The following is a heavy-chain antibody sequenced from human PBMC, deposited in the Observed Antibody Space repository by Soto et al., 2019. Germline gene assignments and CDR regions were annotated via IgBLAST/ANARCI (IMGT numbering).Heavy chain of an antibody. CDR2: INAGNGNT. J-gene: IGHJ4*02. CDR1: GYTFTSYA. V-gene: IGHV1-3*01. CDR3: AIGITYYYGSGSPPPDFDY. Sequence: QVQLVQSGAEVKKPGASVKVSCKASGYTFTSYAMHWVRQAPGQRLEWMGWINAGNGNTKYSQKFQGRVTITRDTSASTAYMELSSLRSEDTAVYYCAIGITYYYGSGSPPPDFDYWGQGTLVTVSS. D-gene: IGHD3-10*01.